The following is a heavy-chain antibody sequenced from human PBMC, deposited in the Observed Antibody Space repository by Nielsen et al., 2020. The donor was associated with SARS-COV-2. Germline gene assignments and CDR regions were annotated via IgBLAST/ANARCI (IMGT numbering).Heavy chain of an antibody. CDR2: IYHSGST. CDR3: ARGARGSSSWYLYYYGLDV. CDR1: GGSISSSNW. Sequence: SETLSLTCAVSGGSISSSNWWSWVRQPPGKGLEWIGEIYHSGSTNYNPSLKSRVTISVDKSKNQFSLKLSSVTAADTAVYYCARGARGSSSWYLYYYGLDVWGQGTTVTVSS. J-gene: IGHJ6*02. V-gene: IGHV4-4*02. D-gene: IGHD6-13*01.